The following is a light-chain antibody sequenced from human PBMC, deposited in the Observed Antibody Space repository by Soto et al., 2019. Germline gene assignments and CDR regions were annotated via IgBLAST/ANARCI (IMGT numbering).Light chain of an antibody. CDR3: QQRSNWLFT. Sequence: EIVLTQAPATLSLSPGERATLSCRASQSVSNYLAWYQQKPGQAPRLLIYDASNRATGIPARFSGSGSGTDFTLPISSLVPEDFAVYYCQQRSNWLFTFGPGTKVDIK. J-gene: IGKJ3*01. V-gene: IGKV3-11*01. CDR1: QSVSNY. CDR2: DAS.